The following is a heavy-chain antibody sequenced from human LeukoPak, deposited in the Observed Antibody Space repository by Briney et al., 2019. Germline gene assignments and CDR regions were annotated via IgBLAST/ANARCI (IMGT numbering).Heavy chain of an antibody. CDR1: GYTFTGYY. V-gene: IGHV1-2*02. CDR3: ARDRGRSLRFLDY. D-gene: IGHD3-3*01. J-gene: IGHJ4*02. CDR2: INPNSGGT. Sequence: GASVKVSCKASGYTFTGYYMHWVRQAPGQGLEWMGWINPNSGGTNYAQKFQGRVTMTRDTSISTAYMELSRLRSDDTAVYYCARDRGRSLRFLDYWGQGTLVTVSS.